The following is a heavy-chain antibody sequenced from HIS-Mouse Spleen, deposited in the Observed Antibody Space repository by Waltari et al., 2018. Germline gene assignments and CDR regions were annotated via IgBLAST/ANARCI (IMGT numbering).Heavy chain of an antibody. CDR2: IYYSGST. CDR3: ARDRHIVVVTAIDY. V-gene: IGHV4-39*07. J-gene: IGHJ4*02. D-gene: IGHD2-21*02. Sequence: QLQLQESGPGLVKPSETLSLTCTVSGGSISSSSYYWGWIRQPPGKGLEWIVSIYYSGSTYYNPSLKSRVTISVDTSKNQFSLKLSSVTAADTAVYYCARDRHIVVVTAIDYWGQGTLVTVSS. CDR1: GGSISSSSYY.